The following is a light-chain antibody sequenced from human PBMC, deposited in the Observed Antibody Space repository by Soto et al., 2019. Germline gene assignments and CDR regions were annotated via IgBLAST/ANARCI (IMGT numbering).Light chain of an antibody. J-gene: IGKJ4*01. CDR2: GAT. Sequence: DIQMTQFPSSLSASVGDRVTITCRASQSISTYFIWYQQKPGKAPKLLIYGATSLQSGVPSRFSGSGSGTDFTLTISSLQPEDFATYYCQQSYSAPLTFGGGTKVDIK. CDR3: QQSYSAPLT. CDR1: QSISTY. V-gene: IGKV1-39*01.